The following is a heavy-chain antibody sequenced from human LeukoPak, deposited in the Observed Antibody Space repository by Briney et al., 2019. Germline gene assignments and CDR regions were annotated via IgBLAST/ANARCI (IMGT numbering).Heavy chain of an antibody. J-gene: IGHJ4*02. V-gene: IGHV1-2*02. CDR2: INPNSGGT. CDR3: ARGSSGWTGFYYFDY. Sequence: ASVKVSCKASGYTFTSYYMHWVRQAPGQGLEWMGWINPNSGGTNYAQKFQGRVTMTRDTSISTAYMELSRLRSDDTAVYYCARGSSGWTGFYYFDYWGQGTLVTVSS. D-gene: IGHD6-19*01. CDR1: GYTFTSYY.